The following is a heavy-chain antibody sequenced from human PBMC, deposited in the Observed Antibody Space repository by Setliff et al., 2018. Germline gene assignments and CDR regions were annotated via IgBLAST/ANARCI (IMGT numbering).Heavy chain of an antibody. CDR3: AISSLSICSGGSCPNAFDI. CDR2: ISPYNGVT. V-gene: IGHV1-18*01. J-gene: IGHJ3*02. CDR1: GYILSSYG. D-gene: IGHD2-15*01. Sequence: GASVQVSCKGSGYILSSYGISWVRQAPGQGLEWMGWISPYNGVTNYAQRFQGRVTVTTDTSTSAAYMELRSLRSDDTAVYYCAISSLSICSGGSCPNAFDIWGQGTMVTVS.